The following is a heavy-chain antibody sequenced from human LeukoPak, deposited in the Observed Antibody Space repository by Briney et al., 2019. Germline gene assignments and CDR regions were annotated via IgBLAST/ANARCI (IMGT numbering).Heavy chain of an antibody. D-gene: IGHD3-16*01. CDR1: GVTFSDSA. Sequence: PGGSLRLFCAASGVTFSDSAMTWARQAPGKGLEWVANMNGDGSVKDYVDSVKGRFTISRDNARQSLYLQMSDLRAEDTAVYYCATYTHWVAGDVWGQGTTVTVSS. CDR2: MNGDGSVK. V-gene: IGHV3-7*01. J-gene: IGHJ6*02. CDR3: ATYTHWVAGDV.